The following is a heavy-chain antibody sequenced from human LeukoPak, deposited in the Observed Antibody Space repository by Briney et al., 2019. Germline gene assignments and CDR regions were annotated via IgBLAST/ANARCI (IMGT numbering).Heavy chain of an antibody. CDR1: EFSVGSNY. V-gene: IGHV3-66*01. D-gene: IGHD2-15*01. CDR2: IYSGGST. J-gene: IGHJ5*02. Sequence: GGSLRLSCAASEFSVGSNYMTWVRQAPGKGLEWVSLIYSGGSTYYADSVKGRFTISRDNSKNTLYLQMNSLRAEDTAVYYCTRDKRDNRVGSGPGWFAPWGQGTLVTVSS. CDR3: TRDKRDNRVGSGPGWFAP.